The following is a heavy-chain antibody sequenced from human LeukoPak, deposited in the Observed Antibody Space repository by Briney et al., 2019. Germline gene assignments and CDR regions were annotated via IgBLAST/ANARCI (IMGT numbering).Heavy chain of an antibody. J-gene: IGHJ4*02. CDR1: GDSISSSNYY. D-gene: IGHD4-17*01. Sequence: SETLSLTCSVSGDSISSSNYYWAWIRQPPGKGLDYIGTFYNSESAYYNPSLKSRVSISVDTSRNHFSLTLNSVTAADTAIYYCARDASVTTLFDYWGPGILVTVSS. V-gene: IGHV4-39*07. CDR3: ARDASVTTLFDY. CDR2: FYNSESA.